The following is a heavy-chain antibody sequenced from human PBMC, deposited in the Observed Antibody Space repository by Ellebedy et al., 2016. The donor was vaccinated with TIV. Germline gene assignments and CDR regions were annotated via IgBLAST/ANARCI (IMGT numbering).Heavy chain of an antibody. Sequence: MPSETLSLTCNVSPASTTRAGYSWTPIRQHPAKGMEWIGHISYSGNAHYNPSLRRRVSISLDTSKKQFSLRLSSVTAADTAVYFCARDRGALTHRSYYYGLDVWGKGTTVSVS. J-gene: IGHJ6*04. D-gene: IGHD2-15*01. CDR3: ARDRGALTHRSYYYGLDV. CDR1: PASTTRAGYS. V-gene: IGHV4-31*03. CDR2: ISYSGNA.